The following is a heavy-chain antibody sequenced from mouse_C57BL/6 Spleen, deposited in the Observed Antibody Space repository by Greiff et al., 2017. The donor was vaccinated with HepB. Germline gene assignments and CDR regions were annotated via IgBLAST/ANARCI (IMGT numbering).Heavy chain of an antibody. D-gene: IGHD1-1*01. V-gene: IGHV1-39*01. CDR1: GYSFTDYN. J-gene: IGHJ1*03. CDR2: INPNYGTT. Sequence: VKPGASVKISCKASGYSFTDYNMNWVKQSNGKSLEWIGVINPNYGTTSYNQKFKGKATLTVDQSSSTAYMQLNSLTSEDSAVYYCARSITTVVATDFDVWGTGTTVTVSS. CDR3: ARSITTVVATDFDV.